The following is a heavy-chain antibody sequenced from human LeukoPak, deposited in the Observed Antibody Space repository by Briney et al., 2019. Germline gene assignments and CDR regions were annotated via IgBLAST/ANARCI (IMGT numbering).Heavy chain of an antibody. CDR1: LYTFTRYG. CDR3: AREGLGLRFLEWSFSFDP. J-gene: IGHJ5*02. D-gene: IGHD3-3*01. Sequence: GASEEVSCKGSLYTFTRYGLSWVRQAPAQGLEWMGWVSAYNGNTNYAQKLQGRVTMTTDTSTSTAYMELRSLRSDDTAVYYCAREGLGLRFLEWSFSFDPWGQGTLVTVSS. V-gene: IGHV1-18*01. CDR2: VSAYNGNT.